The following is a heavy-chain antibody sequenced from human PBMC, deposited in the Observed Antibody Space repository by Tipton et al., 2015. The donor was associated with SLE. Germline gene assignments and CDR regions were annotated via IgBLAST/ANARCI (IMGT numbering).Heavy chain of an antibody. Sequence: SLRLSCAASGSTFEDYAMHWVRQVPGKGREWVSLISWDGGSTYYADSVRGRFTISRDNSKNSLYLQMNSLRLGDTALYFCAKDEEQLGWSPYYLDHWGQGTLVTVSS. D-gene: IGHD2-15*01. CDR2: ISWDGGST. V-gene: IGHV3-43D*03. CDR3: AKDEEQLGWSPYYLDH. CDR1: GSTFEDYA. J-gene: IGHJ4*02.